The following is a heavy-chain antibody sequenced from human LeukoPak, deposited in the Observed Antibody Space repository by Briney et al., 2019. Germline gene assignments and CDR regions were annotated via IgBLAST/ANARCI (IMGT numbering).Heavy chain of an antibody. CDR2: IYHSGST. D-gene: IGHD1-14*01. J-gene: IGHJ3*02. Sequence: PSQTLSLTCTVSGGSISSGGYYWSWIRQPPGKGLEWIGYIYHSGSTYYNPSLKSRVTISVDTSKNQFSLKLSSVTTADTAVYYCARGAEPNAFDIWGQGTMVTVSS. V-gene: IGHV4-30-2*01. CDR3: ARGAEPNAFDI. CDR1: GGSISSGGYY.